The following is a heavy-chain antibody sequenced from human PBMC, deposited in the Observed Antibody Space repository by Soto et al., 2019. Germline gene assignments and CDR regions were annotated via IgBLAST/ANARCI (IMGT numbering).Heavy chain of an antibody. CDR1: GLSLSTSGMR. CDR2: IDWDDDK. Sequence: SGPTLMNPTNTRTLPCTFSGLSLSTSGMRVSWIRQPPGKALEWLARIDWDDDKFYSTSLKTRLTSSKDTSKNQVVLTMTNMDPVDTATYYCARTKYFCRCDYWGQGTLVTVSS. D-gene: IGHD3-9*01. CDR3: ARTKYFCRCDY. J-gene: IGHJ4*02. V-gene: IGHV2-70*04.